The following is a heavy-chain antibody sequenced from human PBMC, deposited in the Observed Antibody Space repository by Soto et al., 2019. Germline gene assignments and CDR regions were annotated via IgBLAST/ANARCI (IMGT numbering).Heavy chain of an antibody. V-gene: IGHV4-30-4*01. CDR2: IYYSGST. CDR3: ARGWLERRGWFDP. CDR1: GGSISSGDYY. D-gene: IGHD1-1*01. J-gene: IGHJ5*02. Sequence: PSETLSLTCTVSGGSISSGDYYWSWIRQPPGKGLEWIGYIYYSGSTYYNPSLKSRVTISVDTSKNQFSLKLSSVTAADTAVYYCARGWLERRGWFDPWGQGTLVTVSS.